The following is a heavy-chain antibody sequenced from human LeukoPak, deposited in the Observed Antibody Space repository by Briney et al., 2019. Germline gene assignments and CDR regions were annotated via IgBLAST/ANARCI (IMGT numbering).Heavy chain of an antibody. D-gene: IGHD1-26*01. CDR2: ISGSGGST. Sequence: PGGSLRLSCAASGFTFSSYAMSWVRQAPGKGLEWVSAISGSGGSTYYADSVKGRFTISRDNSKNTLYLQMNSLRAEDTAVYYCAKDLSGSLVGATIGYWGQGTLVTVSS. CDR1: GFTFSSYA. V-gene: IGHV3-23*01. CDR3: AKDLSGSLVGATIGY. J-gene: IGHJ4*02.